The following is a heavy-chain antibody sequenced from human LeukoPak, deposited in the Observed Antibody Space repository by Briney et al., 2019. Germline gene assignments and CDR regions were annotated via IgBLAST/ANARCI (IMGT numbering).Heavy chain of an antibody. Sequence: PGGSLRLSCAASGFTFSSYAMSWVRQAPGKGLEWVSAISGSGGSTYYADSVKGRFTISRDNSKNTLYLQMNSLRAEDTAVYYCAREVLLWFGELFGYMDVWGKGTTVTVSS. CDR3: AREVLLWFGELFGYMDV. D-gene: IGHD3-10*01. J-gene: IGHJ6*03. CDR2: ISGSGGST. CDR1: GFTFSSYA. V-gene: IGHV3-23*01.